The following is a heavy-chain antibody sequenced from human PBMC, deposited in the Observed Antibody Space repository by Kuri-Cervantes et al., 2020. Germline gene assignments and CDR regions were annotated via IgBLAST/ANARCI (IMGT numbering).Heavy chain of an antibody. CDR1: GGTFSSYA. CDR3: ARYETTMLRNGGENAFDI. CDR2: IIPIFGTA. V-gene: IGHV1-69*05. J-gene: IGHJ3*02. D-gene: IGHD3-10*02. Sequence: SVKVSCKASGGTFSSYAISWVRQAPGQGLEWMGGIIPIFGTANYAQKFQGRVTITTDESTSTAYMELSSLRSEDTAVYYCARYETTMLRNGGENAFDIWGQGTMVTVSS.